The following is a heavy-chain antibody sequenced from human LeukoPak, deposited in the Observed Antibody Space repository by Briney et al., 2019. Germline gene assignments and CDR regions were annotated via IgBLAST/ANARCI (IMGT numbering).Heavy chain of an antibody. D-gene: IGHD5-24*01. CDR1: GFTFSRYS. CDR3: AKSGYNRFDY. CDR2: ISNTSTYI. V-gene: IGHV3-21*04. J-gene: IGHJ4*02. Sequence: GGSLRLSCAASGFTFSRYSMNWVRQAPGKGLEWVASISNTSTYIYYADSVKGRFTISRDNSKNTLYLQMNSLRAEDTAVYYCAKSGYNRFDYWGQGTLVTVSS.